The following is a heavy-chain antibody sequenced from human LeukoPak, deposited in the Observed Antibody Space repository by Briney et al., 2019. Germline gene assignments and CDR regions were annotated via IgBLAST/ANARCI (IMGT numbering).Heavy chain of an antibody. J-gene: IGHJ3*02. CDR3: ARGEMATIEDAFDI. D-gene: IGHD5-24*01. Sequence: SETLSLTCIVSGASISSDYWSWIRQPPGKGLEWIGYIFFSGSTNYNPSLKSRVTMSVATSKNQFSLNLSSVTAADTAVYYCARGEMATIEDAFDIWGQGTMVTVSS. CDR1: GASISSDY. V-gene: IGHV4-59*01. CDR2: IFFSGST.